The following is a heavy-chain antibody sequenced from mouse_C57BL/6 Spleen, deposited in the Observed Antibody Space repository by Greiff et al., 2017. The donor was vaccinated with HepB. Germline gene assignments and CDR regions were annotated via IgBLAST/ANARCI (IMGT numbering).Heavy chain of an antibody. Sequence: VQLQQPGAELVMPGASVKLSCKASGYTFTSYWMHWVKQRPGQGLEWIGEIDPSDSYTNYNQKFKGKSTLTVDKSSSTAYMQLSSLTSEDSAVYYCARSPRMGYFDYWGQGTTLTVSS. CDR3: ARSPRMGYFDY. J-gene: IGHJ2*01. V-gene: IGHV1-69*01. D-gene: IGHD2-3*01. CDR2: IDPSDSYT. CDR1: GYTFTSYW.